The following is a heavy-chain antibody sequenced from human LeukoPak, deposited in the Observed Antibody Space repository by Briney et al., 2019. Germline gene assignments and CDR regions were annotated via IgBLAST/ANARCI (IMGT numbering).Heavy chain of an antibody. Sequence: SETLSLTCTVSGDSMSNYYWSWIRQPPGKGLEWIGYIYYSVITNYNPSLKSRVTISVDTSRNQFSLKLTSVTGADTALYHCARGMVNTYYYYYCMDVWGKGTSVTVSS. J-gene: IGHJ6*03. D-gene: IGHD2-8*01. V-gene: IGHV4-59*01. CDR1: GDSMSNYY. CDR2: IYYSVIT. CDR3: ARGMVNTYYYYYCMDV.